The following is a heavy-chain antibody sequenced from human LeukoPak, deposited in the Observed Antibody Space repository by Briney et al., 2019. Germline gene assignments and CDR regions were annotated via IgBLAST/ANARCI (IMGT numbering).Heavy chain of an antibody. J-gene: IGHJ4*02. D-gene: IGHD2-15*01. V-gene: IGHV1-69*06. Sequence: SVKVSCKASGGTFSNYVINWVRQAPGQGLEWMGGIIPIFATADYAQKFQGRVTMTEDTSTDTAYMELSSLRSEDTAVYYCATGLVAATLFYYWGQGTLVTVSS. CDR2: IIPIFATA. CDR1: GGTFSNYV. CDR3: ATGLVAATLFYY.